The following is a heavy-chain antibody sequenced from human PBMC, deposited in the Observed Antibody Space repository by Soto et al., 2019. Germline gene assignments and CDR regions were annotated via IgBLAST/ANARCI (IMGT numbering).Heavy chain of an antibody. V-gene: IGHV3-66*01. CDR3: ARDGVAGTDYFDY. J-gene: IGHJ4*02. D-gene: IGHD6-19*01. CDR1: GFTVSSNY. Sequence: EVQLVESGGGLVQPGGSLRLSCAASGFTVSSNYMSWVRQAPGKGLEWVSVIDSGGSTYYADSVKGRFTIARDKSKNTLYLQMNSLRAEDTAVYYGARDGVAGTDYFDYWGQGTLVTVSS. CDR2: IDSGGST.